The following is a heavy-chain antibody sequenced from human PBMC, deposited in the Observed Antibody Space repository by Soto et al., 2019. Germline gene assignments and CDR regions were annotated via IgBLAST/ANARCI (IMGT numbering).Heavy chain of an antibody. V-gene: IGHV3-72*01. CDR2: IRNRANIYTP. D-gene: IGHD3-16*01. CDR1: GVTFGAGY. J-gene: IGHJ1*01. CDR3: NPAGGNYDASTEH. Sequence: RXPRGASGVTFGAGYLNWVGHAPGKELDLVGRIRNRANIYTPAYSATAEGRLTISRDDSRNSLYLQMSSLKTEDTAVYYCNPAGGNYDASTEHWGQGTQVNV.